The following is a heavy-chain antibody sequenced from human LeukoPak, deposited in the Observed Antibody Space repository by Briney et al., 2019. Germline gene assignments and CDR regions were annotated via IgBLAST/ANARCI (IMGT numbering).Heavy chain of an antibody. CDR2: ISASNGNT. V-gene: IGHV1-18*01. CDR1: GYTFTRYG. Sequence: ASVKVSCKAFGYTFTRYGITWGRQAPGRGLEWMGLISASNGNTNYAQNLQGRATMTTDTPASTAYMELRSLTSDDTAVYYCARGGGYNDYWGQGTLVTVSS. J-gene: IGHJ4*02. CDR3: ARGGGYNDY. D-gene: IGHD5-24*01.